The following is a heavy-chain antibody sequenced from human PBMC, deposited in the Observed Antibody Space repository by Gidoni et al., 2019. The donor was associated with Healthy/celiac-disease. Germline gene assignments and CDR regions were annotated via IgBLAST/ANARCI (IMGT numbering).Heavy chain of an antibody. J-gene: IGHJ3*02. D-gene: IGHD1-1*01. Sequence: QVQLQESGPGLVKPSETLSLTCTVSGGSVSSGSYYWSWIRQPPGKGLEWIGYIYYSGSTNYNPSLKSRATISVDTSKNQFSLKLSSVTAADTAVYYCARDLLRYGAFDIWGQGTMVTVSS. CDR2: IYYSGST. CDR1: GGSVSSGSYY. V-gene: IGHV4-61*01. CDR3: ARDLLRYGAFDI.